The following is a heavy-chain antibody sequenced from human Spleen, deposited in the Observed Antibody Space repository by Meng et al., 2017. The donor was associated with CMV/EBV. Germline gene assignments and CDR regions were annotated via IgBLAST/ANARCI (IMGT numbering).Heavy chain of an antibody. CDR3: ARVRDSSGYVYGEYFQH. V-gene: IGHV3-48*04. CDR2: ISSSSSTI. D-gene: IGHD3-22*01. CDR1: GFTFSSYS. J-gene: IGHJ1*01. Sequence: GESLKISCAASGFTFSSYSMNWVRQAPGKGLEWVSYISSSSSTIYYADSVKGRFTISRDNAKNSLYLQMNSLRAEDTALYYCARVRDSSGYVYGEYFQHWGQGTLVTVSS.